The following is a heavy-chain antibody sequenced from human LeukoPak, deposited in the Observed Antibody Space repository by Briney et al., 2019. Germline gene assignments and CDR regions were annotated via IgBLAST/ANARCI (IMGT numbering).Heavy chain of an antibody. V-gene: IGHV4-34*01. J-gene: IGHJ6*03. Sequence: SETLSLTCAVYGGSFSGYYWSWIRQPPGKGLEWIGEINHSGSTNYNPSLKSRVTISVDTSKNQFSLQLSSVTAADTAVYYCARGGYYYGSGSYYKGVGYYYYMDVWGKGTTVTVSS. CDR3: ARGGYYYGSGSYYKGVGYYYYMDV. CDR1: GGSFSGYY. D-gene: IGHD3-10*01. CDR2: INHSGST.